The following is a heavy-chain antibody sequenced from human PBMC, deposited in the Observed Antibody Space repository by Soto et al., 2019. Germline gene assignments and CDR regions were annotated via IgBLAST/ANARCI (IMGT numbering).Heavy chain of an antibody. CDR3: ARESEDLTSNFDY. V-gene: IGHV3-21*06. CDR2: ISSTTNYR. J-gene: IGHJ4*02. CDR1: GFTFRNYD. Sequence: GGSLRLSCAASGFTFRNYDLNWVRQAPGKGLEWVSSISSTTNYRYYGDSMKGRFTISRDNAKNSLYPEMNSLRAEDTAVYYCARESEDLTSNFDYWGQGTLVTVSS.